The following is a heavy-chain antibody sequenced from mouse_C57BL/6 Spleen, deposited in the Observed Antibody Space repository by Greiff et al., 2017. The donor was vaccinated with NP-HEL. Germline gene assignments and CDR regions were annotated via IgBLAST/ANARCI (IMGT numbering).Heavy chain of an antibody. Sequence: VQLQQSGPELVKPGASVKISCKASGYAFSSSWMNWVKQRPGKGLEWIGRFYPGDGDTNYNGKFKGKATLTAAKSSSTAYLQLSSLTSEDSAVYFCARYPLSGLWLRRGDYYAMDYWGQGTSVTVSS. CDR3: ARYPLSGLWLRRGDYYAMDY. V-gene: IGHV1-82*01. D-gene: IGHD2-2*01. J-gene: IGHJ4*01. CDR2: FYPGDGDT. CDR1: GYAFSSSW.